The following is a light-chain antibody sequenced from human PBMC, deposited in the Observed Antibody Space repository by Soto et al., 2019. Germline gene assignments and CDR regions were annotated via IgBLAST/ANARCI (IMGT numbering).Light chain of an antibody. J-gene: IGKJ1*01. CDR2: GAS. CDR1: QNVISN. Sequence: EMVMTQSPVTLSVSSGERATLSCRASQNVISNLAWYQQKPGQAPRLLIFGASTRATGIPARCSGSGSATEFTLTISSLESADFEVYYWQQYYHWSGTFGQGTKVDIK. V-gene: IGKV3-15*01. CDR3: QQYYHWSGT.